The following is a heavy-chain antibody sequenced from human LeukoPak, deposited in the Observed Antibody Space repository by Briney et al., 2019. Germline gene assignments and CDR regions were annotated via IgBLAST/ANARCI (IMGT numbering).Heavy chain of an antibody. D-gene: IGHD3-22*01. CDR2: ISSSSSYI. CDR1: GFTFSSYS. Sequence: PGGSLRLSCAASGFTFSSYSMNWVRQAPGKGLEWVSSISSSSSYIYYADSVKGRFTISRDNAKNSLYLQMNSLRAEDTAVYYCARDQENWYYDSIGGYFDYWGQGTLVTVSS. V-gene: IGHV3-21*01. CDR3: ARDQENWYYDSIGGYFDY. J-gene: IGHJ4*02.